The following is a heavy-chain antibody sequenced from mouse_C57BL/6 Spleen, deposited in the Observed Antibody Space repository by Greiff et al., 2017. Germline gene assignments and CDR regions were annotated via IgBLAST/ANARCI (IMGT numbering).Heavy chain of an antibody. J-gene: IGHJ2*01. Sequence: QVQLLQSGAELVRPGASVTLSCKASGYTFTDYEMHWVKQTPVHGLEWIGAIDPETGGTAYTQKFKGKAILTADKSSSTAYMERRSLTSEDSAVYYCTRSWGDYWGQGTTLTVSS. CDR1: GYTFTDYE. CDR3: TRSWGDY. CDR2: IDPETGGT. V-gene: IGHV1-15*01.